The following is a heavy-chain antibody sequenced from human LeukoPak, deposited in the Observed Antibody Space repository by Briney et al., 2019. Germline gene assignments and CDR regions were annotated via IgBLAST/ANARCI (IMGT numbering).Heavy chain of an antibody. CDR2: IIPIFGTA. Sequence: SVKVSCKASGGTFSSYAISWVRQAPGQGLEWMGGIIPIFGTANYAQKFQGRVTITADKSTSTAYMELSSLRSEDTAVYYCARGNPPSNRYSYADPHYYFDYWGQGTLVTVS. CDR3: ARGNPPSNRYSYADPHYYFDY. D-gene: IGHD5-18*01. J-gene: IGHJ4*02. V-gene: IGHV1-69*06. CDR1: GGTFSSYA.